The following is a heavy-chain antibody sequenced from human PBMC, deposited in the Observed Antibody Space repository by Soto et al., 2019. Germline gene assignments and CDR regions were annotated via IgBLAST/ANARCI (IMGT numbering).Heavy chain of an antibody. Sequence: ADSVKVSCKASGYTFTSYDINWVRQATGQGLEWMGWMNPNSGNTGYAQKFQGRVTMTRNTSISTAYMELSSLRSEDTAVYYCARMAFGHYDILTGYYYYGMDVWGQGTTVTVSS. CDR1: GYTFTSYD. CDR2: MNPNSGNT. J-gene: IGHJ6*02. V-gene: IGHV1-8*01. D-gene: IGHD3-9*01. CDR3: ARMAFGHYDILTGYYYYGMDV.